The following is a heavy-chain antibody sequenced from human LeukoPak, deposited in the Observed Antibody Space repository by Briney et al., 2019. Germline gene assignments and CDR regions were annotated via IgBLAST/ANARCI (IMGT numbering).Heavy chain of an antibody. V-gene: IGHV3-30*03. CDR1: GFTFSSYG. D-gene: IGHD3-9*01. CDR3: ARGGDTISHFDY. Sequence: GGSLRLSCAASGFTFSSYGMHWVRQAPGKGLEWVAVISYDGSNKYYADSVKGRFTISRDNAKNSVYLQMNSLRAEDTAVYYCARGGDTISHFDYWGQGTLVTVSS. J-gene: IGHJ4*02. CDR2: ISYDGSNK.